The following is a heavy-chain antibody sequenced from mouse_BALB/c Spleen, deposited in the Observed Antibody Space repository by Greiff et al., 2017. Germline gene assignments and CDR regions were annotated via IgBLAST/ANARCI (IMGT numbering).Heavy chain of an antibody. CDR3: ARNYRYGGYFDV. CDR2: IYPGDGST. V-gene: IGHV1S56*01. Sequence: VQLQQSGPELVKPGASVKMSCKASGYTFTSYYIHWVKQRPGQGLEWIGWIYPGDGSTKYNEKFKGKTTLTADKSSSTAYMLLSSLTSEDSAIYFCARNYRYGGYFDVWGAGTTVTVSS. CDR1: GYTFTSYY. D-gene: IGHD2-14*01. J-gene: IGHJ1*01.